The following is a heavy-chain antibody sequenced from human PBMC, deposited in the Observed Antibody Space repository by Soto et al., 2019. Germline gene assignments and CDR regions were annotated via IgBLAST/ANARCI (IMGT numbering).Heavy chain of an antibody. D-gene: IGHD6-6*01. V-gene: IGHV1-2*04. CDR3: ARYSSSPHYGMDV. CDR1: GYTFTGYY. CDR2: INLNSGGT. Sequence: ASVKVSCKASGYTFTGYYMHWVRPAPGQGLEWMGWINLNSGGTNYEQKFQDWVTMTRDTSISTAYMEVSRVKSGDTGVYYCARYSSSPHYGMDVWGQGTTVTVSS. J-gene: IGHJ6*02.